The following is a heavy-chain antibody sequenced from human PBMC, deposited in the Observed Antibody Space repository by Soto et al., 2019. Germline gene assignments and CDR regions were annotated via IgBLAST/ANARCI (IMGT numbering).Heavy chain of an antibody. J-gene: IGHJ4*02. CDR1: GFTFSSYG. CDR3: AKVSGYSGYDFLAY. CDR2: ISYDGSNK. V-gene: IGHV3-30*18. Sequence: PGGSLRLSCAASGFTFSSYGMHWVRQAPGKGLEWVAVISYDGSNKYYADSVKGRFTISRDNSKNTLYLQMNSLRAEDTAVYYCAKVSGYSGYDFLAYWGQGTLVTVSS. D-gene: IGHD5-12*01.